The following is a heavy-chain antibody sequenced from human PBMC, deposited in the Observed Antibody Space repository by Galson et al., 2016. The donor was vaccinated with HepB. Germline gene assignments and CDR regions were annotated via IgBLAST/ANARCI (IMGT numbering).Heavy chain of an antibody. CDR3: ARSISLVEVLITDDAFDI. CDR2: INPNSGGT. V-gene: IGHV1-2*02. CDR1: GYTFTDYY. Sequence: SVKVSCKASGYTFTDYYIHWVRQAPGQGLEWMGWINPNSGGTNYAQKFQGRVTMTRDTSINTAYMELSRLRSDDTAVYYCARSISLVEVLITDDAFDIWGQGTMVTVS. D-gene: IGHD3-22*01. J-gene: IGHJ3*02.